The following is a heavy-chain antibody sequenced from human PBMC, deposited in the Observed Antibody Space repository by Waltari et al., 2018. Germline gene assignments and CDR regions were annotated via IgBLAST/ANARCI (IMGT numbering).Heavy chain of an antibody. Sequence: EVQLVESGGGLVQPGGSLRLSCAASGFPFSDFSMNWVRQAPGKGLEWVSYIYSTGSTIYYADSVKGRFTISRDNAQNSLYLQMNSLRADDTAVYYCARGYRKAFDIWGQGTMVTVSS. J-gene: IGHJ3*02. D-gene: IGHD5-12*01. CDR1: GFPFSDFS. V-gene: IGHV3-48*04. CDR2: IYSTGSTI. CDR3: ARGYRKAFDI.